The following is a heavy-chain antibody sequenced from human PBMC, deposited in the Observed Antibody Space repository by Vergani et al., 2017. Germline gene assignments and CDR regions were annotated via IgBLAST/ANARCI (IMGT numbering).Heavy chain of an antibody. J-gene: IGHJ4*02. CDR2: ISSSSRTI. CDR3: AREIAGYFDY. Sequence: VQLVESGGGLEQPGGSLRLSCAASGLTFSSYSMNWVRQAPGKGLEWVSYISSSSRTIYYAESVKGRFTISRDNAKNSLYLQMNSLRAEDTAVYYCAREIAGYFDYWGQGTLVTVSS. D-gene: IGHD3-22*01. CDR1: GLTFSSYS. V-gene: IGHV3-48*01.